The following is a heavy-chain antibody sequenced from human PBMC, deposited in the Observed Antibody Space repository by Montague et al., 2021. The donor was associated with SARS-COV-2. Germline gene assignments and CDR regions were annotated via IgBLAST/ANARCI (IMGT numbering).Heavy chain of an antibody. CDR1: GGSISSSSYY. D-gene: IGHD5-18*01. Sequence: SETLSLTCTVSGGSISSSSYYWGWIRQPPGKGLEWIGSIYYSGSTYYNASLKSRVTISVDTSKNQFSLKLTSVTAADTAVYYCARHGGHSYAHFAYWGQGTLGIVSS. J-gene: IGHJ4*02. V-gene: IGHV4-39*01. CDR2: IYYSGST. CDR3: ARHGGHSYAHFAY.